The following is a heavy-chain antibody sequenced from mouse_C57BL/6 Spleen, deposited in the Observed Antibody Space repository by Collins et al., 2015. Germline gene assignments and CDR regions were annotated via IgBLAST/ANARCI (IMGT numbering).Heavy chain of an antibody. CDR3: VRRDFTTMYFDV. D-gene: IGHD1-1*01. V-gene: IGHV5-17*01. CDR1: GFTFSDYG. J-gene: IGHJ1*03. Sequence: EVQLVESGGGLVKPGGSLKLSCAASGFTFSDYGMHWVRQAPEKGLEWVAYISGGSSIIYYADTVKGRITISRDNAKNTLFLQMTSLRSEDTAMYYCVRRDFTTMYFDVWGTGTTVTVSS. CDR2: ISGGSSII.